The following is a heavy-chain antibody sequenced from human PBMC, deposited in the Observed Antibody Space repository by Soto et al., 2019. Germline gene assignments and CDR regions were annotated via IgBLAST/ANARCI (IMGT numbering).Heavy chain of an antibody. CDR3: ATDNTNRALDN. CDR1: GFTFSSYG. Sequence: GGSLRLSCAASGFTFSSYGMHWVRQAPGKGLEWVAVIWYDGSKKYYADSVKGRFTISRDNAKNSLYLQMNSLRAEDTAVYYCATDNTNRALDNWGQGTLVTVSS. CDR2: IWYDGSKK. J-gene: IGHJ4*02. V-gene: IGHV3-33*03. D-gene: IGHD2-8*01.